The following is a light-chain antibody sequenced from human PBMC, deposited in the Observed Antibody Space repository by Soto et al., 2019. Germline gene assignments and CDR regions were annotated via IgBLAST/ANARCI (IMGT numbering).Light chain of an antibody. Sequence: QSVLTQPPSASGTPGQRVTISCSGSRSNIGSNTVNWYQQLPGTAPKLLIYTNNQRPSGVPDRFSGSKSGTSASLAVSGLQSEDEADYYCATWDVSLDGWVFGGGTKVTVL. J-gene: IGLJ3*02. CDR2: TNN. CDR3: ATWDVSLDGWV. CDR1: RSNIGSNT. V-gene: IGLV1-44*01.